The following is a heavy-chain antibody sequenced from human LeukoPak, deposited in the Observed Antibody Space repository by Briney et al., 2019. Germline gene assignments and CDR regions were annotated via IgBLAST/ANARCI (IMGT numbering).Heavy chain of an antibody. D-gene: IGHD3-22*01. J-gene: IGHJ4*02. CDR1: GFTFSSYA. CDR2: LSGRGGRI. Sequence: GGSLRLSCAASGFTFSSYAMSWVRQAPGKGLEWVAALSGRGGRIYYADSVKGRFTISRDNAKNSLYLQMNSLRAEDTAVYYCARTQHSMIVPYYFDYWGQGTLVTVSS. CDR3: ARTQHSMIVPYYFDY. V-gene: IGHV3-23*01.